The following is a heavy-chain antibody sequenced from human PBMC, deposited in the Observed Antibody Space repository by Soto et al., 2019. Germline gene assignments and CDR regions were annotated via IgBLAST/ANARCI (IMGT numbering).Heavy chain of an antibody. CDR2: IYYSGST. Sequence: QVQLQESGPGLVKPSETLSLTCTVSVGSISSYYWSWIRQPPGKGLEWIGYIYYSGSTHYNPSLRSRVTISVDTSNNQFSLKLRSVTAADTAVYYCARRYGGNFDFWGQGILVTVSS. V-gene: IGHV4-59*01. J-gene: IGHJ4*02. D-gene: IGHD1-26*01. CDR1: VGSISSYY. CDR3: ARRYGGNFDF.